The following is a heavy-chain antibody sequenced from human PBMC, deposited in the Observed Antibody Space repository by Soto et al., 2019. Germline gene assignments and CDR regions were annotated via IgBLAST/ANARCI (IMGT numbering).Heavy chain of an antibody. V-gene: IGHV1-2*02. CDR3: ARFRPGPSLTTDLEWVHY. D-gene: IGHD1-26*01. J-gene: IGHJ4*02. Sequence: WASVKVSCKASGYTFTGYYMHWVRQAPGQGLEWMGWINPNSGGTNYAQKFQGRVTMTRDTSISTAYMELSRLRSDDTAVYYCARFRPGPSLTTDLEWVHYWGQGTLVTVSS. CDR1: GYTFTGYY. CDR2: INPNSGGT.